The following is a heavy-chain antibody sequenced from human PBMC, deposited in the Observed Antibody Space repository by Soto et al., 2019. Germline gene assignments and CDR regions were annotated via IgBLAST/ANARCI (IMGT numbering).Heavy chain of an antibody. CDR1: GGTFSSYA. CDR2: IIPIFGTA. CDR3: ARVYTRDSGGYYSEWFDP. Sequence: GASVKVSCKASGGTFSSYAISWVRQAPGQGLEWMGGIIPIFGTANYAQKFQGRVTITADESTSTAYMELSSLRSEDTAVYYCARVYTRDSGGYYSEWFDPWGQGTLVTVSS. D-gene: IGHD3-22*01. J-gene: IGHJ5*02. V-gene: IGHV1-69*13.